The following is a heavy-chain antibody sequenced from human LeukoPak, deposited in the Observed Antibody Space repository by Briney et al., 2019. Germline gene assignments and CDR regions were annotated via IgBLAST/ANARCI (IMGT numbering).Heavy chain of an antibody. CDR1: GGSFSGYY. CDR3: ARGRGYDYAGEH. D-gene: IGHD5-12*01. Sequence: PSETLSLTCAVYGGSFSGYYWSWIRQPPGKGLEWIGEINHSGSTNYNPSLKSRVTISVDTSKNQFSLKLSSVTAADTAVYYCARGRGYDYAGEHWGQGTLVTVSS. J-gene: IGHJ4*02. V-gene: IGHV4-34*01. CDR2: INHSGST.